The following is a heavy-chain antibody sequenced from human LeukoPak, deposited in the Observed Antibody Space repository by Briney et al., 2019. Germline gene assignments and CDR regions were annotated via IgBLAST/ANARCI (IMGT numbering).Heavy chain of an antibody. CDR2: INPSGGST. CDR1: GYTFTSYY. J-gene: IGHJ6*03. D-gene: IGHD5/OR15-5a*01. CDR3: AKDLLPTIYVSSPMDV. Sequence: ASVKVSCKASGYTFTSYYMHWVRLAPGQGLEWMGIINPSGGSTSYAQKFQGRVTMTRDTSTSTVYMELSSLRSEDTAVYYCAKDLLPTIYVSSPMDVWGKGTTVTVSS. V-gene: IGHV1-46*01.